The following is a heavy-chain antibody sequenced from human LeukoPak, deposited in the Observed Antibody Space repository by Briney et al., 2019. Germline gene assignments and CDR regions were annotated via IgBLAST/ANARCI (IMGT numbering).Heavy chain of an antibody. CDR2: IYTGGST. Sequence: GGSLRLSCAASGMTVSSNYIMWVRQPQGKGLEWVSSIYTGGSTYYADAVKGRFTISRDNSKNTVNLQMNSLRAEDTAVYYCARDQASSSSSPYWGQGTLVTVSS. CDR3: ARDQASSSSSPY. CDR1: GMTVSSNY. D-gene: IGHD2-2*01. J-gene: IGHJ4*02. V-gene: IGHV3-66*01.